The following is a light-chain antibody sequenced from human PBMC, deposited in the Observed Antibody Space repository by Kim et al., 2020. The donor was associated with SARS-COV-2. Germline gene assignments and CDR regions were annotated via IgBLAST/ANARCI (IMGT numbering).Light chain of an antibody. Sequence: RAPINGKAGLSLFSLSNNNNYLAWYQQKPGQPPKLLIYWASTRESGVPDRFSGSGSGTDFTLTISGLQAEDVAVYFCQQYASNPRTFGQGTKLEI. CDR3: QQYASNPRT. CDR2: WAS. J-gene: IGKJ2*01. CDR1: LSLFSLSNNNNY. V-gene: IGKV4-1*01.